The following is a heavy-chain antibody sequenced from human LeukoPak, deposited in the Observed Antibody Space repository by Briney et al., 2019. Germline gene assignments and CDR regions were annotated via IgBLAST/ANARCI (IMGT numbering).Heavy chain of an antibody. CDR3: AGEDNSSGYRPFDI. V-gene: IGHV1-2*06. Sequence: ASVKVSCKASGYTFTGYYIHWVRQAPRHGLECMGRINPNNGGTNYAQKFQGRVTMTRDMSMSTAYMELSRLRSVDTAVYYCAGEDNSSGYRPFDIWGQGTMVTVPS. J-gene: IGHJ3*02. CDR2: INPNNGGT. CDR1: GYTFTGYY. D-gene: IGHD3-22*01.